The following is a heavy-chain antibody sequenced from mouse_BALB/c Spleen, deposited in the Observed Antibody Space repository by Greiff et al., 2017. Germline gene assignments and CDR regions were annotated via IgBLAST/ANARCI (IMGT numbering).Heavy chain of an antibody. CDR1: GYTFTSYT. CDR3: AREGLLRLRGNFDY. D-gene: IGHD1-2*01. V-gene: IGHV1-4*01. J-gene: IGHJ2*01. CDR2: INPSSGYT. Sequence: QVQLKESGAELARPGASVKMSCKASGYTFTSYTMHWVKQRPGQGLEWIGYINPSSGYTNYNKKFKDKATLTADKSSSTAYMQLSSLTSEDSAVYYCAREGLLRLRGNFDYWGQGTTLTVSS.